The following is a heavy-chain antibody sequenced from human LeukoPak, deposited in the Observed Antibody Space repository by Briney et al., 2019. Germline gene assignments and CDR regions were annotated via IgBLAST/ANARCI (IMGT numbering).Heavy chain of an antibody. CDR1: GGSISSYY. CDR3: ASDRYSSGWYTWFDP. Sequence: SETLSLTCTVSGGSISSYYWSWIRQPPGKGLEWIGYIYYSGSTNYNPSLKSRVTISVDTSKNQFSLKLSYVTAADTAVYYCASDRYSSGWYTWFDPWGQGTLVTVSS. D-gene: IGHD6-19*01. V-gene: IGHV4-59*01. CDR2: IYYSGST. J-gene: IGHJ5*02.